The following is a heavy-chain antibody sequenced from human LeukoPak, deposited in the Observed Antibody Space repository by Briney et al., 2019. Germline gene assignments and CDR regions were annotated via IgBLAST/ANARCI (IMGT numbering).Heavy chain of an antibody. J-gene: IGHJ6*02. V-gene: IGHV1-46*01. D-gene: IGHD1-26*01. CDR2: INPSGGST. CDR1: GYTFTSYY. Sequence: GASVKVSCKASGYTFTSYYMHWVRQAPGQGLEWMGIINPSGGSTSYAQKFQGRVTMTRDTSTSTVYMELSSLRPEDTAVYYCARAPLYRASRYYYGMDVWGQGTTVTVSS. CDR3: ARAPLYRASRYYYGMDV.